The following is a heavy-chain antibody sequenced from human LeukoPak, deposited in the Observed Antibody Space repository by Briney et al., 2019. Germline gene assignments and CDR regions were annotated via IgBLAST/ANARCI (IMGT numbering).Heavy chain of an antibody. D-gene: IGHD1-26*01. J-gene: IGHJ4*02. CDR3: AKNRGGSYYSGSDY. Sequence: GSLRLSCAASGFTFSSYAMNWVRQAPGTGLEWVSAVRGSDAGTSYADSVKGRFTISRDNSKNTLYLQMNSLRAEDTAVYYCAKNRGGSYYSGSDYWGQGTLVTVSS. CDR1: GFTFSSYA. V-gene: IGHV3-23*01. CDR2: VRGSDAGT.